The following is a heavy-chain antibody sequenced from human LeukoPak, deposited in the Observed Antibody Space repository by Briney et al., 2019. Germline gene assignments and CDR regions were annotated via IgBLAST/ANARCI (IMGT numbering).Heavy chain of an antibody. V-gene: IGHV1-2*07. CDR1: GYTFTDSY. CDR2: INPMSGET. D-gene: IGHD1-26*01. J-gene: IGHJ3*02. Sequence: ASVKASCTASGYTFTDSYMNRVRQAPGHGLEWLGWINPMSGETKYEHTFKGRVTMSRAPSISPGSVELSRLRSDDTAVYYCASVSGKCWVWFAFDMWGQGTMVTVSS. CDR3: ASVSGKCWVWFAFDM.